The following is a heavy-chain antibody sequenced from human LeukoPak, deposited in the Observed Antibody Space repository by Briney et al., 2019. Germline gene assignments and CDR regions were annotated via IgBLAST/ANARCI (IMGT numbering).Heavy chain of an antibody. CDR3: AKGYYYDSSGYLDY. J-gene: IGHJ4*02. D-gene: IGHD3-22*01. CDR1: GFTFDDYA. CDR2: ISWNSGSI. Sequence: GGSLRLSCAASGFTFDDYAMHWVRQAPGKGLEWVSGISWNSGSIGYADSVKGRFTISRDNAKNSLYLQMNSLRAEDTALYYCAKGYYYDSSGYLDYWGQGTLVTVSS. V-gene: IGHV3-9*01.